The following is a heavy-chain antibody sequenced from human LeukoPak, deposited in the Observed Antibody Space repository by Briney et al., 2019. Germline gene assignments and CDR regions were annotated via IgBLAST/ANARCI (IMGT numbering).Heavy chain of an antibody. Sequence: GGSLRLSCAASGFTFSSYAMSWVRQAPGKGLEWVSAISGSGGSTYYADSVKGRFTISRDNSKNTLYLQMNSLRAEDTAVYYCARLAGDYGSGSYSRDAFDIWGQGTMVTVSS. D-gene: IGHD3-10*01. CDR2: ISGSGGST. CDR1: GFTFSSYA. V-gene: IGHV3-23*01. J-gene: IGHJ3*02. CDR3: ARLAGDYGSGSYSRDAFDI.